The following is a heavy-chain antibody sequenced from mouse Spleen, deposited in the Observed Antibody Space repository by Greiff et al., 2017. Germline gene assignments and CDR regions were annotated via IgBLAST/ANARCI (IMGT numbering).Heavy chain of an antibody. D-gene: IGHD2-4*01. J-gene: IGHJ3*01. V-gene: IGHV1S56*01. Sequence: VKLQESGPELVKPGALVKISCKASGYTFTSYDINWVKQRPGQGLEWIGWIYPGDGSTKYNEKFKGKATLTADKSSSTAYMQLSSLTSEDTAVYYCARDYDEGFAYWGQGTLVTVSA. CDR2: IYPGDGST. CDR1: GYTFTSYD. CDR3: ARDYDEGFAY.